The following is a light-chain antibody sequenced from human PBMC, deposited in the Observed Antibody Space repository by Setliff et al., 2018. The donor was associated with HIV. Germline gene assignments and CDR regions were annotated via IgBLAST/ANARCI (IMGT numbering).Light chain of an antibody. CDR1: SGNIDRSY. J-gene: IGLJ2*01. V-gene: IGLV6-57*01. CDR2: ENT. CDR3: QSYDSSKIL. Sequence: NFMLTQPHSVSESPGKTITITCTRSSGNIDRSYVQWYQQRPGSSPIALIDENTQRPSGVPERCSGSIDSSSNSASLTISGLTTEDEADYYCQSYDSSKILFGGGTKVTVL.